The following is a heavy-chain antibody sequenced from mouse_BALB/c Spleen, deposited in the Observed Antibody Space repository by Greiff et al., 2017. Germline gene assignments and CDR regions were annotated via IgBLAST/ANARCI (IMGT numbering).Heavy chain of an antibody. CDR1: GDSITSGY. J-gene: IGHJ4*01. CDR2: ISYSGST. CDR3: ARSFYYGSSYGAMDY. D-gene: IGHD1-1*01. V-gene: IGHV3-8*02. Sequence: DVMLVESGPSLVKPSQTLSLTCSVTGDSITSGYWNWIRKFPGNKLEYMGYISYSGSTYYNPSLKSRISITRDTSKNQYYLQLNSVTTEDTATYYCARSFYYGSSYGAMDYWGQGTSVTVSS.